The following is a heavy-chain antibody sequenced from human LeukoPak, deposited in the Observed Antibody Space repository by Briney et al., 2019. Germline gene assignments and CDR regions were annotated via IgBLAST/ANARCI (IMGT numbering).Heavy chain of an antibody. D-gene: IGHD4-23*01. Sequence: SVKFSCKASGGTFSSYAISWVRQAPGQGLEWMGRIIPILGIANYAQKFQGRVTITADKSTSTAYMELSSLRSEDTAVYYCARHYGGNSHWYFDLWGRGTLVTVSS. J-gene: IGHJ2*01. CDR2: IIPILGIA. V-gene: IGHV1-69*04. CDR1: GGTFSSYA. CDR3: ARHYGGNSHWYFDL.